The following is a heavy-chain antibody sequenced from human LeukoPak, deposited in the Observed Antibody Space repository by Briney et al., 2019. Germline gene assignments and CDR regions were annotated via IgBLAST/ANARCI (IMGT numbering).Heavy chain of an antibody. CDR3: ARRGGYSGSYDSFDP. CDR1: GGSFSGYY. D-gene: IGHD1-26*01. V-gene: IGHV4-34*01. CDR2: INHSGST. J-gene: IGHJ5*02. Sequence: SETLSRTCAVYGGSFSGYYWSWIRQPPGKGLEWIGEINHSGSTNYNPSLKSRVTISVDTSKNQFSLKLSSVTAADTAAYYCARRGGYSGSYDSFDPWGQGTLVTVSS.